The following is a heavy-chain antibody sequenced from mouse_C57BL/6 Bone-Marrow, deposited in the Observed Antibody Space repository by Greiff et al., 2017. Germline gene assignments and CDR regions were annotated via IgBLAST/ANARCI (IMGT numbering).Heavy chain of an antibody. V-gene: IGHV1-63*01. CDR3: SSTIEDLFDY. Sequence: VQLQQSGPELVKPGASVKMSCKASGYTFTDYWIGWAKQRPGHGLEWIGDIYPGGGYTNYNEKFKGKATLTADKSSSTAYMQFSSLTSEDSATYYYSSTIEDLFDYWGQGTALTVSA. J-gene: IGHJ2*01. CDR2: IYPGGGYT. CDR1: GYTFTDYW.